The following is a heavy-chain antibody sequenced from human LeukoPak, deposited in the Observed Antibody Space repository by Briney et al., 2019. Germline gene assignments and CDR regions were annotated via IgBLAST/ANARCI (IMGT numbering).Heavy chain of an antibody. Sequence: SETLSLTCAVYGGSFSGYYWSWIRQPPGKGLEWIGEINHSGSTNYNPSLKSRVTISVDTSKNQFSLKRSSVTAAGTAVYYCARGRGGAAAGTRIDYWGQGTLVTVSS. CDR3: ARGRGGAAAGTRIDY. CDR1: GGSFSGYY. J-gene: IGHJ4*02. CDR2: INHSGST. V-gene: IGHV4-34*01. D-gene: IGHD6-13*01.